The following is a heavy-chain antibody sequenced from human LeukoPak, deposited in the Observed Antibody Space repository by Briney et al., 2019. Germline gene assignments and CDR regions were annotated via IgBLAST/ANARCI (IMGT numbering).Heavy chain of an antibody. J-gene: IGHJ4*02. CDR2: IYSGGST. Sequence: PSETLSLTRTVSGGSISSYFWSWIRQPAGKGLEWIGRIYSGGSTNYNPSLKSRVTISVDKSSNQFSLNLTSVTAADTAVYYCARDGNGSRAFDFWGQGTLVTVFS. CDR1: GGSISSYF. CDR3: ARDGNGSRAFDF. D-gene: IGHD2-15*01. V-gene: IGHV4-4*07.